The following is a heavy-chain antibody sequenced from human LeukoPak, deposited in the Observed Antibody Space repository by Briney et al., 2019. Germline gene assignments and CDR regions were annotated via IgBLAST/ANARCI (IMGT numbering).Heavy chain of an antibody. Sequence: GGSLRLSCAASGFTFSSYSMNWFRQAPGKGLEWFSAISADGTYTYYADSVKGRFTMSRDNSKNTLYLQMTTLRADDTAVYYCAKAGMGQYGPGAPKWGQGTLVTVSS. D-gene: IGHD1-26*01. J-gene: IGHJ4*02. CDR1: GFTFSSYS. CDR3: AKAGMGQYGPGAPK. CDR2: ISADGTYT. V-gene: IGHV3-23*01.